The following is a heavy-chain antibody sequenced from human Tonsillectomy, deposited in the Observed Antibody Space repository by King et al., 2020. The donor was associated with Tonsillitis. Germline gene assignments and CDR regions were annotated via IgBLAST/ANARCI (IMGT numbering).Heavy chain of an antibody. D-gene: IGHD5-18*01. J-gene: IGHJ2*01. Sequence: VQLVESGGGVVQPGRSLRLSCAASGFTFSSYGMHWVRQAPGKGLEWVAVISYDGSNKYYADSVKGRFTISRDNSKNTLYLQMNSLRAEDMAVYYCARGRGYSDGLSDWYFDLWGRGTLVTVSS. CDR1: GFTFSSYG. V-gene: IGHV3-33*05. CDR3: ARGRGYSDGLSDWYFDL. CDR2: ISYDGSNK.